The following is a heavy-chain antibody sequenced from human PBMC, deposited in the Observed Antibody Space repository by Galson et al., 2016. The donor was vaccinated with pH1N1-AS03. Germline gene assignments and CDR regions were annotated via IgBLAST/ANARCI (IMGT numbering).Heavy chain of an antibody. D-gene: IGHD2-15*01. Sequence: TLSLTCAVSGGSMNNNKWWNWVRQPPGKGLEWIGEIYHSGNTNYNPSLKSRVTISLDKSKNQFSLNLSSVTAEDTAVYYCAKDKGLGGGSCYQYWGQGTLVTVSS. CDR3: AKDKGLGGGSCYQY. CDR1: GGSMNNNKW. V-gene: IGHV4-4*02. J-gene: IGHJ4*02. CDR2: IYHSGNT.